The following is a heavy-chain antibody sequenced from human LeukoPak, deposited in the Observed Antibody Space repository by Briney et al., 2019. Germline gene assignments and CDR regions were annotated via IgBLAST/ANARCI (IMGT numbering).Heavy chain of an antibody. CDR2: INPSGGST. J-gene: IGHJ6*02. D-gene: IGHD3-22*01. Sequence: ASVKVSCKASGYTFTSYYMHWVRQAPGQGLEWMGIINPSGGSTSYAQKFQGRVTMTTDTSTSTVYMELSSLRSEDTAVYYCARDSDSSGYYSYGGYYYYGMDVWGQGTTVTVSS. CDR3: ARDSDSSGYYSYGGYYYYGMDV. V-gene: IGHV1-46*01. CDR1: GYTFTSYY.